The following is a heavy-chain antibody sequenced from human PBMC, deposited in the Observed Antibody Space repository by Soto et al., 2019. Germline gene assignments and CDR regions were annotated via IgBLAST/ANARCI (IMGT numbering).Heavy chain of an antibody. D-gene: IGHD3-3*01. J-gene: IGHJ6*02. Sequence: GGSLRLSCAASGFTFSSYGMHWVRQAPGKGLEWVAVISYDGSNKYYADSVKGRFTISRDNSKNTLYLQMNSLRAEDTAVYYCAKDELRFLEWLPTGTADYYYYGMDVWGQGTTVTVSS. V-gene: IGHV3-30*18. CDR3: AKDELRFLEWLPTGTADYYYYGMDV. CDR1: GFTFSSYG. CDR2: ISYDGSNK.